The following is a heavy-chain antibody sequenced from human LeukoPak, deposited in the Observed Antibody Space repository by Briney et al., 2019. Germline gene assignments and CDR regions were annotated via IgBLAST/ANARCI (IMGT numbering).Heavy chain of an antibody. Sequence: GGSLRLSCAAAGFTFSSYGMHWVRQAPGKGLEWVAVIWYDGSNKYYADSVKGRFTISRDNSKNTLYLQMNSLRAEDTAVYYCARDRSSYSSSWFDYWGQGTLVTVSS. V-gene: IGHV3-33*01. D-gene: IGHD6-13*01. J-gene: IGHJ4*02. CDR2: IWYDGSNK. CDR1: GFTFSSYG. CDR3: ARDRSSYSSSWFDY.